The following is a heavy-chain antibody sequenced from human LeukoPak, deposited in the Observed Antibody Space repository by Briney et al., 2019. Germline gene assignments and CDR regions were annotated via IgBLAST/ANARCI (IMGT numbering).Heavy chain of an antibody. CDR2: ISSSSSYI. J-gene: IGHJ3*02. CDR3: ASARYYCHAFDI. V-gene: IGHV3-21*01. D-gene: IGHD3-10*01. Sequence: PGGSLRLSCAASGFTFSSYWMNWVRQAPGKGLEWVSSISSSSSYIYYADSVKGRFTISRDNAKNSLYLQMNSLRAEDTAVYYCASARYYCHAFDIWGQGTMVTVSS. CDR1: GFTFSSYW.